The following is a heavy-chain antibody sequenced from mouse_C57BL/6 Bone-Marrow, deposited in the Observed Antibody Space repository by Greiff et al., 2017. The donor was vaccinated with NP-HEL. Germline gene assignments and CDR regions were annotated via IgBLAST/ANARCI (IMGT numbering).Heavy chain of an antibody. CDR2: IYPGSGST. Sequence: VQLQQPGAELVKPGASVKMSCKASGYTFTSYWITWVKQRPGQGLEWIGDIYPGSGSTNYIEKFKSKATLTVDTSSSTAYMQLSSLTSEDSAVYYCARSQITTVPLAYWGQGTLVTVSA. CDR1: GYTFTSYW. J-gene: IGHJ3*01. V-gene: IGHV1-55*01. D-gene: IGHD1-1*01. CDR3: ARSQITTVPLAY.